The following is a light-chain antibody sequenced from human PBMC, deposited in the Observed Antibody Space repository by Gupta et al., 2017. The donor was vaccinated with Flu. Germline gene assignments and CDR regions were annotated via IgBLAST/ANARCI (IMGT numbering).Light chain of an antibody. CDR3: DAWDATRRGRVV. J-gene: IGLJ2*01. CDR2: DSD. Sequence: QSVLTQPPSSSGPPGQRVTISCSGSITDIGCRFVYWSLQVPGMAPNLLICDSDQRPSGVLERVSDAKSGTSAALAISALRAEEEAAYYCDAWDATRRGRVVFGGGTKLTVL. CDR1: ITDIGCRF. V-gene: IGLV1-47*01.